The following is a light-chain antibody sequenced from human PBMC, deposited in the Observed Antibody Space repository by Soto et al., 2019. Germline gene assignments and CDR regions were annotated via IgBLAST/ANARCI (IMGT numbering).Light chain of an antibody. CDR1: QSISSW. V-gene: IGKV1-5*03. CDR3: QHYNTFSFYT. J-gene: IGKJ2*01. Sequence: DIQMTQSPSTLSASVGDRVTITCRASQSISSWLAWYQQKPGKAPKLLIYKASSLESGVPSRFSASGSGTEFTLTISSLQPDDFATYYCQHYNTFSFYTFGQGTKWIS. CDR2: KAS.